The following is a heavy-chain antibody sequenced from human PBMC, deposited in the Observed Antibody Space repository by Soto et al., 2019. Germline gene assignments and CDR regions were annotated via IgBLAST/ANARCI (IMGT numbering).Heavy chain of an antibody. D-gene: IGHD3-10*01. CDR1: GYTFTSYC. Sequence: GASVNVSCKASGYTFTSYCISWGRQAPGQGLECMGWISAYNGNTNYAQKLQGRVTMTTDTSTSTAYMELRSLRSDDTAVYYCARDPNLITMVRGVARKNWFDPWGQGTLVTVSS. J-gene: IGHJ5*02. CDR2: ISAYNGNT. CDR3: ARDPNLITMVRGVARKNWFDP. V-gene: IGHV1-18*01.